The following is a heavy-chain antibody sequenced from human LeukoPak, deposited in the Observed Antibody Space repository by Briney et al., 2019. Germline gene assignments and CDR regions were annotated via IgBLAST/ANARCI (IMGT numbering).Heavy chain of an antibody. CDR2: INHSGST. V-gene: IGHV4-34*01. J-gene: IGHJ5*02. Sequence: SETLSLTCAVYGGSFSGYYWSWIRQPPGKGLEWIGEINHSGSTNYNPSLKSRVTISVDTSKNQFSLKLSSVTAADTAVYYCARGLTKPGYYDFRSGDRDWFDPWGQGTLVTVSS. D-gene: IGHD3-3*01. CDR1: GGSFSGYY. CDR3: ARGLTKPGYYDFRSGDRDWFDP.